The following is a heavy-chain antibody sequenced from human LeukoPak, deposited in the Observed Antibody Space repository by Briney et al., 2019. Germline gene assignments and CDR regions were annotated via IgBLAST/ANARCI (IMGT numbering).Heavy chain of an antibody. D-gene: IGHD3-16*02. CDR3: ARHSYEYVWGIYRYTYFDY. J-gene: IGHJ4*02. CDR2: ISSNGGST. Sequence: PGGSLRLSCAASGFTFSSYAMHWVRQAPGKGLEYVSAISSNGGSTYYANSVKGRFTISRDNSKNTLYLQMGSLRAEDMAVYYCARHSYEYVWGIYRYTYFDYWGQGTLVTVSS. V-gene: IGHV3-64*01. CDR1: GFTFSSYA.